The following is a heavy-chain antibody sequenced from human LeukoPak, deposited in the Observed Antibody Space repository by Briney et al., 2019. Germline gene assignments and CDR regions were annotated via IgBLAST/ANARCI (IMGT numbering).Heavy chain of an antibody. CDR2: ISSSSSTI. CDR1: GFTFSSYS. D-gene: IGHD3-22*01. CDR3: ASEPDYDSSGYHRLFDY. Sequence: GGSLRLSCAASGFTFSSYSMNWVRQAPGKGLEWVSYISSSSSTIYYADSVKGRFTISRDNAKNSLYLQMSSLRAEDTAVYYCASEPDYDSSGYHRLFDYWGQGTLVTVSS. V-gene: IGHV3-48*01. J-gene: IGHJ4*02.